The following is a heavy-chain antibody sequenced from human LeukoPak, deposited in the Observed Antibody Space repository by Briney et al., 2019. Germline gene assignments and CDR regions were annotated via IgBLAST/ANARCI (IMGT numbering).Heavy chain of an antibody. J-gene: IGHJ6*02. Sequence: GGSLRLSCAASGFSFSDSYMNWIRQDPGKGLEWVSYISTSGSTTYYADSVKGRFTISRDNVKNLLYLQMNSLRDDDTAVYYCARGHYGLDVWGQGTTVTVSS. CDR2: ISTSGSTT. CDR3: ARGHYGLDV. V-gene: IGHV3-11*01. CDR1: GFSFSDSY.